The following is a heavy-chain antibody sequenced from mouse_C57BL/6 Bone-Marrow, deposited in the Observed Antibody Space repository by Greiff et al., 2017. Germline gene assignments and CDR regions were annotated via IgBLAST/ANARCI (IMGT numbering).Heavy chain of an antibody. CDR1: GYTFTSSW. J-gene: IGHJ1*03. Sequence: QVHLQQPGTELVKPGASVKLSCKASGYTFTSSWMHWVKQRPGQGLEWIGTINPNNGGSNYNEKFKNKATLTVDKSSSTTYMQLSSLTSEDAAVYFCARSGVYGSSLYWYFDVWGTGTTVTVSS. CDR3: ARSGVYGSSLYWYFDV. D-gene: IGHD1-1*01. CDR2: INPNNGGS. V-gene: IGHV1-53*01.